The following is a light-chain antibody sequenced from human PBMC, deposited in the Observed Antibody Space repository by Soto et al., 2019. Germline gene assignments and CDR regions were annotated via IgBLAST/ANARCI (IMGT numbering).Light chain of an antibody. J-gene: IGKJ4*01. CDR2: GAT. Sequence: DIPMTQSPSSLSASVGDRVTITCRASQAIGNYLNWYQQKPGKAPNLLIFGATTLQSGVPSRFSGSGYGTDFTLTISSLQPEDFATYYCQQSYGVPLTFGGGTKVEIK. V-gene: IGKV1-39*01. CDR3: QQSYGVPLT. CDR1: QAIGNY.